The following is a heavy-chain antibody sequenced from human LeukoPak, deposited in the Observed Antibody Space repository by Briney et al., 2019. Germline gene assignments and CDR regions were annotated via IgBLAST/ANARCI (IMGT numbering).Heavy chain of an antibody. CDR2: IIPIFGTA. CDR3: ARDRPSITIFGVVPYGMDV. D-gene: IGHD3-3*01. Sequence: ASVKVSCKASGSTFSSYAISWVRQAPGQGLEWMGGIIPIFGTANYAQKFQGRVTITADESTSTAYMELSSLRSEDTAVYYCARDRPSITIFGVVPYGMDVWGQGTTVTVSS. J-gene: IGHJ6*02. CDR1: GSTFSSYA. V-gene: IGHV1-69*13.